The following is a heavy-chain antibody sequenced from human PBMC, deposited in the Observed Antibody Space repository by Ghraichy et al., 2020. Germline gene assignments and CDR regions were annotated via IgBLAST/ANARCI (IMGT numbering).Heavy chain of an antibody. CDR3: ARDLRWYYDFWSGYPSYYFDY. V-gene: IGHV3-33*01. D-gene: IGHD3-3*01. CDR1: GFTFSSYG. Sequence: GESLRLSCAASGFTFSSYGMHWVRQAPGKGLEWVAVIWYDGSNKYYADSVKGRFTISRDNSKNTLYLQMNSLRAEDTAVYYCARDLRWYYDFWSGYPSYYFDYWGQGTLVTVSS. CDR2: IWYDGSNK. J-gene: IGHJ4*02.